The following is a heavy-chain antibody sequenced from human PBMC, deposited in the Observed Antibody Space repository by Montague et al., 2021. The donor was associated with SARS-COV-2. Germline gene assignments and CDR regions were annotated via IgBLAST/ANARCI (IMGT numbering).Heavy chain of an antibody. D-gene: IGHD1-26*01. J-gene: IGHJ6*02. CDR1: GFTFSSHA. V-gene: IGHV3-23*01. Sequence: LSLSCSASGFTFSSHAMSWVRQAPGRGLEWVSGIGDSGDSTYYADSVKGRFTISRDNSNNMLYLQMISLRVEDTAAYYCARHFQSGSYGAYYYYGMDVWGQGTTVTVSS. CDR2: IGDSGDST. CDR3: ARHFQSGSYGAYYYYGMDV.